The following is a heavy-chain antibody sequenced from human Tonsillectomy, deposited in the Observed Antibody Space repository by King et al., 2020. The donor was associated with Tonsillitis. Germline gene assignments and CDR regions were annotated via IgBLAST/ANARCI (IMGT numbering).Heavy chain of an antibody. J-gene: IGHJ4*02. Sequence: QLVQSGGGLVKPGGSLRLSCAASGFTFSDYYMTWIRQVPGKGRGWVHKITRDRITYNADSVRGGFTISRDNSKSSLYLQMNSLRAGDTAVYYCTRGYHGGKAYWGQGTLVTVSS. D-gene: IGHD4-23*01. CDR1: GFTFSDYY. CDR3: TRGYHGGKAY. CDR2: ITRDRIT. V-gene: IGHV3-11*01.